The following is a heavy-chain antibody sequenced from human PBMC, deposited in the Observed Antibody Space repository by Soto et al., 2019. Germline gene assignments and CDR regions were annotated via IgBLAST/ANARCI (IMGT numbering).Heavy chain of an antibody. CDR3: ARDRYYYDISGSYTPYYYYYGMDV. V-gene: IGHV3-53*01. J-gene: IGHJ6*02. CDR1: GFTVSSNY. D-gene: IGHD3-22*01. Sequence: GSLRLSCAASGFTVSSNYMSWVRQAPEKGLEWVSVIYSGGSTYYADSVKGRFTISRDNSKNTLYLQMNSLRAEDTAVYYCARDRYYYDISGSYTPYYYYYGMDVWGQGTTVTVSS. CDR2: IYSGGST.